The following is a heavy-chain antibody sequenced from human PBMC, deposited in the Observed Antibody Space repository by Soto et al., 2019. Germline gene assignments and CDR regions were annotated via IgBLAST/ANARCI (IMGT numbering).Heavy chain of an antibody. CDR2: IIPIFGTA. CDR1: GGTFISYA. V-gene: IGHV1-69*13. CDR3: ARKYSSSLYGMDV. D-gene: IGHD6-6*01. J-gene: IGHJ6*02. Sequence: SVKVSCKASGGTFISYAISWVRQAPGQGLEWMGGIIPIFGTANYAQKFQGRVTITADESTSTAYMELSSLRSEDTAVYYCARKYSSSLYGMDVWGQGTTVTVSS.